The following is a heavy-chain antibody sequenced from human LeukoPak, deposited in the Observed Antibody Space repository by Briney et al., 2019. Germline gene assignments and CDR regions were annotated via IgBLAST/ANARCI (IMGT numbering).Heavy chain of an antibody. CDR3: ARDVELLLSGNYYYYYGMDV. V-gene: IGHV1-18*01. Sequence: GASVKVSCTASGYTFTIYGISWVRQAPGQGLEWMGWISAYNGNTNYAQKLQGRVTMTTDTSTSTAYMELRSLRSDDTAVYYCARDVELLLSGNYYYYYGMDVWGQGTTVTVSS. D-gene: IGHD1-26*01. J-gene: IGHJ6*02. CDR1: GYTFTIYG. CDR2: ISAYNGNT.